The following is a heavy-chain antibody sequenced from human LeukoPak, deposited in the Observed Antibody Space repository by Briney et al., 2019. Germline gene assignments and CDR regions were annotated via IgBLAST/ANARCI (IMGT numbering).Heavy chain of an antibody. V-gene: IGHV4-34*01. CDR2: INHSGST. Sequence: SETLSLTCAAYGGSFSGYYWSWIRQPPGKGLEWIGEINHSGSTNYNPSLKSRVTISVDTSKNQFSLKLSSVTAADTAVYYCARGRRYCSSTSCQYYYYGMDVWGQGTTVTVSS. J-gene: IGHJ6*02. D-gene: IGHD2-2*01. CDR1: GGSFSGYY. CDR3: ARGRRYCSSTSCQYYYYGMDV.